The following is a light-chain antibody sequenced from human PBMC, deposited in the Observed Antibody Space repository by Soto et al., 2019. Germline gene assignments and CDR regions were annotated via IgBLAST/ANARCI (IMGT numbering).Light chain of an antibody. CDR2: GNS. CDR1: SSNIGAGYD. J-gene: IGLJ2*01. V-gene: IGLV1-40*01. Sequence: QAVVTQPPSVSGAPGQRVTISCTGSSSNIGAGYDVHWYQQLPGTAPKLLIYGNSTRPSGVPDRFSGSKSGTSASLAITGLQAEDAADYYCQSYDSSLSAVVFGGGTQLTVL. CDR3: QSYDSSLSAVV.